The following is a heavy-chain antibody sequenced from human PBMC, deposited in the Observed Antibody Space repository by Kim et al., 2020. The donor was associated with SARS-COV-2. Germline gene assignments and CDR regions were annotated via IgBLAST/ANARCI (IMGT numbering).Heavy chain of an antibody. J-gene: IGHJ6*02. CDR3: ARAGGGVLRYFPNYYGMDV. D-gene: IGHD3-9*01. CDR1: GFTFSSYA. V-gene: IGHV3-30*04. CDR2: ISYDGSNK. Sequence: GGSLRLSCAASGFTFSSYAMHWVRQAPGKGLEWVAVISYDGSNKYYVDSVKGRFTISRDNSKNTLYLQMNSLRAEDTAVYYCARAGGGVLRYFPNYYGMDVWGQGTTVTVSS.